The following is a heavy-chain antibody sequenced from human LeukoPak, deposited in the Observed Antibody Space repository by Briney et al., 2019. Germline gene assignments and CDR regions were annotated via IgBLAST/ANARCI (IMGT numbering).Heavy chain of an antibody. V-gene: IGHV3-74*01. CDR3: ARISSGYAYYYFDY. J-gene: IGHJ4*02. CDR1: GFTFGSYW. Sequence: GGSLRLSCAASGFTFGSYWMHWVRQAPGKGLVWVSRINSDGSSTSYADSVKGRFTISRDNAKNTLYLQMNSLRAEDTAVYYCARISSGYAYYYFDYWGQGTLVTVSS. CDR2: INSDGSST. D-gene: IGHD3-22*01.